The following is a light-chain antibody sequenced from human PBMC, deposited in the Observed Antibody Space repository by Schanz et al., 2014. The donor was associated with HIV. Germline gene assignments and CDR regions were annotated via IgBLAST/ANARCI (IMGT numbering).Light chain of an antibody. CDR2: AAS. CDR3: QQYYTTQTWT. J-gene: IGKJ1*01. CDR1: QSIGSN. Sequence: EIVLTQSPATLSLSPGERATLSCRASQSIGSNLAWYQQKPGQAPRLLIYAASTRATGIPARFSGSGSGTDFTLTISSLQAEDVAVYYCQQYYTTQTWTFGQGTKVEIK. V-gene: IGKV3-15*01.